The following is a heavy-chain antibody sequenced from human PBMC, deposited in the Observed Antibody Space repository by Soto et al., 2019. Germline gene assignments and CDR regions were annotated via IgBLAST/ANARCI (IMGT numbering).Heavy chain of an antibody. V-gene: IGHV3-48*02. J-gene: IGHJ6*02. D-gene: IGHD6-6*01. CDR2: MSSRSLTI. CDR3: ARGGSSSDNGMDV. CDR1: GFTFSTYS. Sequence: EVQLVESGGGLVQPGGSLRVSCAASGFTFSTYSMNWVRLAPGKGLEWVSYMSSRSLTIYYTDSVKGRFTISRDNAKNSLYLQMNSLRDEDTAVYYCARGGSSSDNGMDVWGQGTTVIVSS.